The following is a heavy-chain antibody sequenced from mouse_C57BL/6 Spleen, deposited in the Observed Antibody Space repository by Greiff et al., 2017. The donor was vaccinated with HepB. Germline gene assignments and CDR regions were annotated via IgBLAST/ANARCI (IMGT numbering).Heavy chain of an antibody. V-gene: IGHV1-59*01. CDR1: GYTFTSYW. J-gene: IGHJ2*01. D-gene: IGHD1-1*01. Sequence: VQLQQPGAELVRPGTSVKLSCKASGYTFTSYWMHWVKQRPGQGLEWIGVIDPSDSYTNYNQKFKGKATLTVDTSSSTAYMQLSSLTSEDSAVYYCARRIDYGSFDYWGQGTTLTVSS. CDR3: ARRIDYGSFDY. CDR2: IDPSDSYT.